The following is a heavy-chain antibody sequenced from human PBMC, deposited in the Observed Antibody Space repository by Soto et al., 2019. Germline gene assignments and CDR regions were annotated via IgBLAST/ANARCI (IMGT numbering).Heavy chain of an antibody. Sequence: QVQLMQSGAEVKKPGSSVRVSCKASGGSFSAYGFCWIRQAPGQGLEWVGGTIPMSGKTHYAPKFQDRLTITADKSTTTISLDMSRLRSEDTAIYYCALSPGGDFSGFDPWGQGTLVIVSS. J-gene: IGHJ5*02. CDR2: TIPMSGKT. CDR1: GGSFSAYG. D-gene: IGHD3-16*01. V-gene: IGHV1-69*06. CDR3: ALSPGGDFSGFDP.